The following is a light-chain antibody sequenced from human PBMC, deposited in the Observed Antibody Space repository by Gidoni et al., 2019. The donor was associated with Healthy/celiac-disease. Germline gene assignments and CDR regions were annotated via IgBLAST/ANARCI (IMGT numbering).Light chain of an antibody. Sequence: DVQMTQSPSSLSASVGDRVTITRQANQYISNYLYWYQQKPGKAPKLLMYDASNLETGVQSRFSGSGSGTDFTFSSGGLQAEGIATYYCEQYDNLPFGGGTKVEIK. CDR2: DAS. V-gene: IGKV1-33*01. CDR1: QYISNY. CDR3: EQYDNLP. J-gene: IGKJ4*01.